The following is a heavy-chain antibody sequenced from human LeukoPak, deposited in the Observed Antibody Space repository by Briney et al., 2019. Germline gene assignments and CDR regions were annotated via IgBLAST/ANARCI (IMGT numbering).Heavy chain of an antibody. V-gene: IGHV3-23*01. D-gene: IGHD3-10*01. CDR3: AKEVALVVVRGQRGGHFFDL. CDR2: IVISGGGA. Sequence: GGSLRLSCAASGFTFNSYSMNWVRQAPGKGLEWVSGIVISGGGALYADSVKGRFVISKDTSENTVYLQMNSLRADDTAVYFCAKEVALVVVRGQRGGHFFDLWGQGALVTVSS. CDR1: GFTFNSYS. J-gene: IGHJ4*02.